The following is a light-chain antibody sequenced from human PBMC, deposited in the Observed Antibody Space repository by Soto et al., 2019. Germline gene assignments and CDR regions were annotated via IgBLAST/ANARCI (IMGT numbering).Light chain of an antibody. Sequence: ESMLTQSPGTLSLSPGERATLSCRASQSVSTSYLSWYQQKPGHAPSLLIYAASITATGIPDRLSGSGSGTDVTLTISRLQPEDFAVYYYHQFRCSPPAFTFGQGTKLEI. CDR3: HQFRCSPPAFT. CDR1: QSVSTSY. CDR2: AAS. J-gene: IGKJ2*01. V-gene: IGKV3-20*01.